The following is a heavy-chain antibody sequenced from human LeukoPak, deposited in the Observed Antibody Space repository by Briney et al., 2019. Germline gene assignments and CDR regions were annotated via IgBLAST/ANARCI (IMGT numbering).Heavy chain of an antibody. V-gene: IGHV3-48*03. J-gene: IGHJ6*03. CDR1: GFTFSSYE. Sequence: GGSLRLSCAASGFTFSSYEMNWVRQAPGKGLEWVSYISSSGSTIYYADSVKGRFTISRDNAKNSLYLQMNSLRAEDTAVYYCARDSVPAAMLMIPYYYYYMDVWGKGTTVTVSS. D-gene: IGHD2-2*01. CDR2: ISSSGSTI. CDR3: ARDSVPAAMLMIPYYYYYMDV.